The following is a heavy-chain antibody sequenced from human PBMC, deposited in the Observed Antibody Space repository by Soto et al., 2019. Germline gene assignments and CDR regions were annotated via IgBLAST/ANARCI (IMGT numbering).Heavy chain of an antibody. CDR2: ITINGNT. Sequence: SETVSLTXRVSGAYISDFSWSWIRQPAGKGLEWIGRITINGNTQKNPSFKSRVTMSIDTSRNHFSLNLQSATAADTALYYCARETGENWTYEAHWGPGTLVTVSS. D-gene: IGHD1-7*01. CDR3: ARETGENWTYEAH. J-gene: IGHJ1*01. CDR1: GAYISDFS. V-gene: IGHV4-4*07.